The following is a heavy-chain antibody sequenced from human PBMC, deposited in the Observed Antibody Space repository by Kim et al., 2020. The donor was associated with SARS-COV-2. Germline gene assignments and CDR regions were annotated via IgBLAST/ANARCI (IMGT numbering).Heavy chain of an antibody. V-gene: IGHV6-1*01. Sequence: SQTLSLTCAISGDSVSSNSAAWNWIRQSPSRGLEWLGRTYYRSKWYNDYAVSVKSRITINPDTSKNQFSLQLNSVTPEDTAVYYCARDPFGGSGIAAAAGWFDPWGQGTLVTVSS. CDR2: TYYRSKWYN. J-gene: IGHJ5*02. CDR1: GDSVSSNSAA. D-gene: IGHD6-13*01. CDR3: ARDPFGGSGIAAAAGWFDP.